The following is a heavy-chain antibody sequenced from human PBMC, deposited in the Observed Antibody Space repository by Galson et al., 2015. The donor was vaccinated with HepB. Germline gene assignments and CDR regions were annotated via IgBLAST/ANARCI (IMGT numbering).Heavy chain of an antibody. CDR2: ISWNSGSV. D-gene: IGHD4-11*01. Sequence: SLRLSCAASGFTFDDYAMHWVRQAPGKGLEWVSAISWNSGSVGYADSVKGRFTISRDNAKSSLFLQMNSLKSEDTALYYCAKSVGTTIYYYYMDVWGKGTTVTVSS. CDR3: AKSVGTTIYYYYMDV. V-gene: IGHV3-9*01. J-gene: IGHJ6*03. CDR1: GFTFDDYA.